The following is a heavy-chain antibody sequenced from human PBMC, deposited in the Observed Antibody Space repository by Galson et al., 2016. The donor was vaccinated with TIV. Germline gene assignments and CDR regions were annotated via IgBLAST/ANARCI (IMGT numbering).Heavy chain of an antibody. CDR1: GFTFKGYA. CDR3: AKGRGYSYGYPKAYSDGIGV. J-gene: IGHJ6*02. CDR2: ISSNSGYL. Sequence: SLRLSCAASGFTFKGYAMHWVRQASGKGLEWVSGISSNSGYLCYADSVKGRFTISRDNSKNSLDLQMNSLRAEDTAFYYCAKGRGYSYGYPKAYSDGIGVWGQGTTVTVSS. D-gene: IGHD5-18*01. V-gene: IGHV3-9*01.